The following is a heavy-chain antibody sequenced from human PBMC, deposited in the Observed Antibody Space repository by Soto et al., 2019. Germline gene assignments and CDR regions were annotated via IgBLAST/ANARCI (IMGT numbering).Heavy chain of an antibody. CDR2: IYHSGST. V-gene: IGHV4-4*02. CDR3: ARSRITGTFNWFDP. CDR1: SGSISSSNW. D-gene: IGHD1-7*01. Sequence: SETLSLTCAVSSGSISSSNWWSWVRQPPGKGLEWIGEIYHSGSTNYNPSLKSRVTISVDKSKNQFSLKLSSVTAADTAVYYCARSRITGTFNWFDPWGQGTLVTVSS. J-gene: IGHJ5*02.